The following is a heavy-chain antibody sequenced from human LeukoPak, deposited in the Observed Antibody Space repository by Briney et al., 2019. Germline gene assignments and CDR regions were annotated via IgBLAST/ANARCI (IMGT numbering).Heavy chain of an antibody. Sequence: ASVKVSCKASGYTFTSYDINWVRQATGQGLEWMGWMNPNSGNTGYAQKFQGRVTMTRNTSISTAYMELSSLRSEDTAVYHCARGKSGRHCSGGSCYVDYYYMDVWGKGTTVTVSS. V-gene: IGHV1-8*01. J-gene: IGHJ6*03. CDR3: ARGKSGRHCSGGSCYVDYYYMDV. CDR2: MNPNSGNT. CDR1: GYTFTSYD. D-gene: IGHD2-15*01.